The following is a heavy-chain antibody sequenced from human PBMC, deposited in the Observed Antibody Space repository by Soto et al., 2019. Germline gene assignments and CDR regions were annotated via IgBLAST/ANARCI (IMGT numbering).Heavy chain of an antibody. J-gene: IGHJ6*02. Sequence: SETLSLTCTVSGGSISSYYWSWIRQPPGKGLEWIGYIYYSGSTNYNPSLKSRVTISVDTSKNQFSLKLSSVTAADTAVYYCARGVYCSSTSCYWGMDVWGQGTTVTVS. CDR3: ARGVYCSSTSCYWGMDV. V-gene: IGHV4-59*12. CDR2: IYYSGST. D-gene: IGHD2-2*01. CDR1: GGSISSYY.